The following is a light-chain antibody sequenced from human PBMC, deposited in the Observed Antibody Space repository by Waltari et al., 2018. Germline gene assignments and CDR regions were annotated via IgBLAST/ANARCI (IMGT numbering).Light chain of an antibody. V-gene: IGLV8-61*01. CDR1: SGSVSASYS. CDR2: STN. CDR3: VLSMGSGIWV. Sequence: QTVVTQEPSISVSPGGTVTLTCGLSSGSVSASYSPSWYQQTPGQAPRTLIYSTNTRSSGVPDRFSGSILGNKAALTLTGAQADDESVYYCVLSMGSGIWVFGGGTRLTVL. J-gene: IGLJ3*02.